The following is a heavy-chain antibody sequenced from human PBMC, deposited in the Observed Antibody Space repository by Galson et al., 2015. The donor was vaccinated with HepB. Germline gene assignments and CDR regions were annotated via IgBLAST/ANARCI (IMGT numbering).Heavy chain of an antibody. CDR3: ATVFILTGYYGGGMDV. D-gene: IGHD3-9*01. CDR1: GYTLTELS. Sequence: SVKVSCKVSGYTLTELSMHWVRQAPGKGLEWMGGFDPDDGETIYAQKFQGRVTMTEDTSTDTAYMELSSLRSEDTAVYYCATVFILTGYYGGGMDVLGQGTTVTVSS. V-gene: IGHV1-24*01. CDR2: FDPDDGET. J-gene: IGHJ6*02.